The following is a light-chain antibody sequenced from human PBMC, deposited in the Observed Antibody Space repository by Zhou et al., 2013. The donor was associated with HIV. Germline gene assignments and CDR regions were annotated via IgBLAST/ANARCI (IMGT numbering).Light chain of an antibody. Sequence: EIVMTQSPATLSVSPGERATLSCRASQSVGSNLAWYQQKPGQAPRLLIYGASTRATGIPARFSGSGSGTDFNLTISSLEPEDFAVYYCQQYGSSPPSWTFGQGTKVEIK. CDR3: QQYGSSPPSWT. J-gene: IGKJ1*01. V-gene: IGKV3-15*01. CDR2: GAS. CDR1: QSVGSN.